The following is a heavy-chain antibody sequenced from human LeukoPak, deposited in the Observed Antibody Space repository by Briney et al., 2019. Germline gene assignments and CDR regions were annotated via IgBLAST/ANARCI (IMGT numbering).Heavy chain of an antibody. V-gene: IGHV3-30*02. CDR1: GFTFGSYG. J-gene: IGHJ4*02. Sequence: PGGSLRLSWAASGFTFGSYGMHWVRQAPGKGLGWVALIRYDGSNKYYADSVKGRFTISRDNSKNTLYLQMNSLRAEDTAVYYCAKDAYYDSSGYYLGLDYWGQGTLVTVSS. D-gene: IGHD3-22*01. CDR3: AKDAYYDSSGYYLGLDY. CDR2: IRYDGSNK.